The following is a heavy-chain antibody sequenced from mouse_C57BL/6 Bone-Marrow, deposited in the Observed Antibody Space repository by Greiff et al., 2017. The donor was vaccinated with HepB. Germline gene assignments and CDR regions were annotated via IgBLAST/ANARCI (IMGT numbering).Heavy chain of an antibody. CDR1: GFTFSNYW. J-gene: IGHJ2*01. Sequence: EVKVEESGGGLVQPGGSMKLSCVASGFTFSNYWMNWVRQSPEKGLEWVAQIRLKSDNYATHYAESVKGRFTIARDDSKSSVYLQMNNLRAEDTGIYYCTRTGTVYFDYWGQGTTLTVSS. CDR3: TRTGTVYFDY. D-gene: IGHD1-1*01. V-gene: IGHV6-3*01. CDR2: IRLKSDNYAT.